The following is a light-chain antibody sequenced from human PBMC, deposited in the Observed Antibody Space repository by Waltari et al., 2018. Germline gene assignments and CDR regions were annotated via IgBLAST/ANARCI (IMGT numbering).Light chain of an antibody. CDR3: HQYHNWPPIT. Sequence: EIVMTQSPATLSVSPGERATLSCRPSQSVNTNLACYPQKPAQAPRFLLSGASTRAPGTPSRFCGSGSGTDFTLTSSSLQSEDLAVYYCHQYHNWPPITFGGGTKVEIK. CDR2: GAS. CDR1: QSVNTN. J-gene: IGKJ4*01. V-gene: IGKV3-15*01.